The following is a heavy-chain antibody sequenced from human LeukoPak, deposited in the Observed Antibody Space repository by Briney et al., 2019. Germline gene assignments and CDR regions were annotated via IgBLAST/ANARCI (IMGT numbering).Heavy chain of an antibody. D-gene: IGHD2-2*01. CDR1: GGSISSSSYY. CDR2: IYYSGSS. Sequence: PSETLSLTCTVSGGSISSSSYYWGWIRQPPGKGLEWIGSIYYSGSSYSKSSLKSRVTISVDTSKNQLSLNLSSVTAADTAVYYCASPSYCSSTSCLRWYYWGQGTLVTVSS. V-gene: IGHV4-39*01. J-gene: IGHJ4*02. CDR3: ASPSYCSSTSCLRWYY.